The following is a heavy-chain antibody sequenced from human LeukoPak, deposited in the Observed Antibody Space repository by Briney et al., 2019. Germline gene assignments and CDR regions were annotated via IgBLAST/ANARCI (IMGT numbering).Heavy chain of an antibody. CDR2: IYTSGST. Sequence: PSETLSLTCTVSGGSISSYCWSWIRQPAGKGLEWIGRIYTSGSTNYNPSLKSRVTMSVDTSKNQFSLKLSSVTAADTAVYYCASSGGFGELALFDYWGQGTLVTVSS. J-gene: IGHJ4*02. D-gene: IGHD3-10*01. V-gene: IGHV4-4*07. CDR1: GGSISSYC. CDR3: ASSGGFGELALFDY.